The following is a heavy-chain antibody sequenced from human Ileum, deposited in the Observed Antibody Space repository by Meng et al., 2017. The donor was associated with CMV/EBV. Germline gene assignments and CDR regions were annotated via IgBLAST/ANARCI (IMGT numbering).Heavy chain of an antibody. V-gene: IGHV1-69*05. J-gene: IGHJ1*01. D-gene: IGHD4-17*01. CDR2: ISPIFRTS. Sequence: QAQVVECGAEVKKPGSSGKVSCEGSGGNFSSNAISWVRHAPGQGFEWMGVISPIFRTSNYAQKFQGRVTLTTDSSTSTAYMELRRLIFDDTAFYYCARDPRYSDNWFRAGDFQQWGQGTLVTVAS. CDR1: GGNFSSNA. CDR3: ARDPRYSDNWFRAGDFQQ.